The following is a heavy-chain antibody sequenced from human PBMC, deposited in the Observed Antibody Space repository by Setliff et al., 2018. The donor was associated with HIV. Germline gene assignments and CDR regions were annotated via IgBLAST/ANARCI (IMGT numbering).Heavy chain of an antibody. V-gene: IGHV3-53*01. CDR3: AKGVKWRDP. CDR1: GFTVSDNY. Sequence: GGSLRLSCAASGFTVSDNYMTWVRQAPGKGLEWVSVIYSDGRTFYADSVKGRFTISRDDSKNKVYLQMLSLRVDDTAAYYCAKGVKWRDPWGQGSPVTVSS. D-gene: IGHD2-8*01. CDR2: IYSDGRT. J-gene: IGHJ5*02.